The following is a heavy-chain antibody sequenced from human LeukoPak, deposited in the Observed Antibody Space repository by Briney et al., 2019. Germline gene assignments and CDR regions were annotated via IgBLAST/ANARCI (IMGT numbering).Heavy chain of an antibody. J-gene: IGHJ3*02. Sequence: GGSLRLSCATSGFNFNAYSMNWVRQHPGKEQEWVASISGDGRATYHADPVKGRFTISTANAKRSLYLQMNSLRAEDTAVYYCLRDVCTGGRCYAAFDIWGQGTMVTVSS. CDR2: ISGDGRAT. D-gene: IGHD2-15*01. CDR3: LRDVCTGGRCYAAFDI. CDR1: GFNFNAYS. V-gene: IGHV3-21*01.